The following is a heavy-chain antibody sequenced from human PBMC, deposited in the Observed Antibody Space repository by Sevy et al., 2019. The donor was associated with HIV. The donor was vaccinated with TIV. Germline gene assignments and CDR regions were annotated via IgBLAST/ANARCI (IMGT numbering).Heavy chain of an antibody. J-gene: IGHJ6*02. CDR2: INPNSGGT. D-gene: IGHD2-2*02. CDR3: ARDLGTGYCSSTSCYKSYGMDV. CDR1: GYTFSTYR. Sequence: ASVKVSCKVSGYTFSTYRITWVRQAPGQGLEWMGWINPNSGGTNYAQKFQGRVTMTRDTSISTAYMELSRLRSDDTAVYYCARDLGTGYCSSTSCYKSYGMDVWGQGTTVTVSS. V-gene: IGHV1-2*02.